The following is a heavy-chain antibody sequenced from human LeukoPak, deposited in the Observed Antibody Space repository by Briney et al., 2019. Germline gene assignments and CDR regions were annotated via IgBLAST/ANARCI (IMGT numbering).Heavy chain of an antibody. J-gene: IGHJ4*02. D-gene: IGHD1-14*01. CDR1: GYSFTDYY. CDR2: INLYNGAT. Sequence: ASVKVSCKPTGYSFTDYYIFGMRQAPGQGLECMGWINLYNGATKYAQRFQSRVTMTRDTSISTAYMELSRLRSDDTATYYCASWAGGNEPVASFDYWGQGTLVTVSS. V-gene: IGHV1-2*02. CDR3: ASWAGGNEPVASFDY.